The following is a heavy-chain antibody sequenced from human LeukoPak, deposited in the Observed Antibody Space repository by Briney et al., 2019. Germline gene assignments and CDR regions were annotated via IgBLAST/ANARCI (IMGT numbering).Heavy chain of an antibody. CDR2: IKQDGSEK. V-gene: IGHV3-7*01. Sequence: PGGSLRLSCAASGFTFSDYYMSWIRQAPGKGLEWVANIKQDGSEKYYVDSVKGRFTISRDNAKNSLYLQMNSLRAEDTAVYYCARDLPYYYGSGSYSSYGMDVWGQGTTVTVSS. J-gene: IGHJ6*02. CDR3: ARDLPYYYGSGSYSSYGMDV. D-gene: IGHD3-10*01. CDR1: GFTFSDYY.